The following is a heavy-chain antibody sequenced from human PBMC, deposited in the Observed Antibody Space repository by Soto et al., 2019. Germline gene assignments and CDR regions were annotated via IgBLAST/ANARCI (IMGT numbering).Heavy chain of an antibody. CDR3: VRDGPKTLRDWFDP. Sequence: LXLTGPVSGAYSRGFSWSRSRKSAGKGLEWIGRIYATGTTDYNPSLKSRVMMSVDTSKKQFSLKVRSVTAADTAVYYCVRDGPKTLRDWFDPWGQGSSVTVS. CDR2: IYATGTT. D-gene: IGHD3-16*01. CDR1: GAYSRGFS. V-gene: IGHV4-4*07. J-gene: IGHJ5*02.